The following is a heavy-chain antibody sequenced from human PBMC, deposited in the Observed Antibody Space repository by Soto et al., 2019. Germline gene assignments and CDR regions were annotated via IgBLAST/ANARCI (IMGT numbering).Heavy chain of an antibody. D-gene: IGHD2-15*01. J-gene: IGHJ6*02. Sequence: PSETLSLTCTVSGGSIGSGGYYWSWIRQHPGKGLEWIGYIYYSGSTYYNPSLKSRVTISVDTSKNQFSLKLSSVTAADTAVYYCARSNPGFCSGGSCPDTYYYYYGMDVWGQGTTVTVSS. CDR3: ARSNPGFCSGGSCPDTYYYYYGMDV. CDR2: IYYSGST. V-gene: IGHV4-31*02. CDR1: GGSIGSGGYY.